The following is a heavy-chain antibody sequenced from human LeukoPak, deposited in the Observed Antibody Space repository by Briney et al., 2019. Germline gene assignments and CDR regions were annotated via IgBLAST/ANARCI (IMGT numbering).Heavy chain of an antibody. D-gene: IGHD3-3*01. CDR1: GGSISSYY. V-gene: IGHV4-59*01. CDR2: IYCSGST. CDR3: ARVADFWSGYYPWGAFDI. J-gene: IGHJ3*02. Sequence: SETLSLTCTVSGGSISSYYWSWIRQPPGRGLEWIGYIYCSGSTNYNPSLKSRVTISVDTSKNQFSLKLSSVTAADTAVYYCARVADFWSGYYPWGAFDIWGQGTMVTVSS.